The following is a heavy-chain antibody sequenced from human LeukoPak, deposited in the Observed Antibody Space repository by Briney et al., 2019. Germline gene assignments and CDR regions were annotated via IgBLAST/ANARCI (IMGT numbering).Heavy chain of an antibody. CDR3: ARYSSGWFFDY. D-gene: IGHD6-19*01. CDR1: GFSFSDYA. V-gene: IGHV3-53*01. CDR2: IYSGGST. Sequence: PGGSLRLSCAASGFSFSDYAMNWVRQAPGKGLEWVSVIYSGGSTYYADSVKGRFTISRDNSKNTLYLQMNSLRAEDTAVYYCARYSSGWFFDYWGQGTLVTVSS. J-gene: IGHJ4*02.